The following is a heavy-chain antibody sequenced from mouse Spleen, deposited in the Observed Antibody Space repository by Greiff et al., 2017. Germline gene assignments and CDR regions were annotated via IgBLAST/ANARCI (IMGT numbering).Heavy chain of an antibody. CDR3: ARRDLLWQDAWFAY. CDR2: IYPGSGST. D-gene: IGHD2-10*01. CDR1: GYTFTSYW. V-gene: IGHV1-55*01. J-gene: IGHJ3*01. Sequence: VQLQQPGAELVKPGASVKMSCKASGYTFTSYWITWVKQRPGQGLEWIGDIYPGSGSTNYNEKFKSKATLTVDTSSSTAYMQLSSLTSEDSAVYYCARRDLLWQDAWFAYWGQGTLVTVSA.